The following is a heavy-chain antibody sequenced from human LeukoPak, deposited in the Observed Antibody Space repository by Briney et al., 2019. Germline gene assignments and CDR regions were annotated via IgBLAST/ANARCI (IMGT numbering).Heavy chain of an antibody. V-gene: IGHV3-48*04. Sequence: GGSLRLSCAASGFTFSSYSMNWVRQAPGKGLEWVSYISSSSSTIYYADSVKGRFTISRDNAKNTVYLQMNSLRVEDTAVYYCTREYSSNRYSDYWGQGTLLTVSS. J-gene: IGHJ4*02. CDR1: GFTFSSYS. CDR3: TREYSSNRYSDY. D-gene: IGHD6-13*01. CDR2: ISSSSSTI.